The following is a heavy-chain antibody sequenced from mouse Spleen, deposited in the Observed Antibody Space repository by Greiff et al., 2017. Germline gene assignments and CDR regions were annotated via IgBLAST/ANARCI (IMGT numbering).Heavy chain of an antibody. Sequence: EVMLVESGGGLVKPGGSLKLSCAASGFTFSSYAMSWVRQTPEKRLEWVATISSGGSYTYYPDSVKGRFTISRDNAKNTLYLQMSSLRSEDTAMYYCARYDYDGDAMDYWGQGTSVTVSS. V-gene: IGHV5-9-1*01. D-gene: IGHD2-4*01. CDR2: ISSGGSYT. J-gene: IGHJ4*01. CDR1: GFTFSSYA. CDR3: ARYDYDGDAMDY.